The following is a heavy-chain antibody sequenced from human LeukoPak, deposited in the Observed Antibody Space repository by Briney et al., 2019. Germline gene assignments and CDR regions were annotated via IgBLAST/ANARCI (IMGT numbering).Heavy chain of an antibody. D-gene: IGHD5-12*01. CDR1: GGSISSSSYY. CDR2: FYDSGNI. Sequence: KASETLSLTCIVSGGSISSSSYYWDWLRQAAGEGPEWIVDFYDSGNIGYKPSLKSRVTISGHTSKNQCSLKLTSETTADTAVYYCARHTRPGYSGYENAFDIWGQGTMVTVSS. J-gene: IGHJ3*02. CDR3: ARHTRPGYSGYENAFDI. V-gene: IGHV4-39*01.